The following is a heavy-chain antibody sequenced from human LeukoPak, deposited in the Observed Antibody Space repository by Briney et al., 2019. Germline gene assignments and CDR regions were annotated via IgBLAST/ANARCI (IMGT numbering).Heavy chain of an antibody. V-gene: IGHV3-21*01. CDR1: GFTFSSFS. D-gene: IGHD4-17*01. CDR2: ISSSSSYI. Sequence: PGGSLRLSCAASGFTFSSFSMNWVRQAPGKGLEWVSSISSSSSYIYYADSVKGRFTISRDNAKNSLYLQMNSLRAEDTAEYYCASHYGDYDYYYGMDVWGQGTTVTVSS. J-gene: IGHJ6*02. CDR3: ASHYGDYDYYYGMDV.